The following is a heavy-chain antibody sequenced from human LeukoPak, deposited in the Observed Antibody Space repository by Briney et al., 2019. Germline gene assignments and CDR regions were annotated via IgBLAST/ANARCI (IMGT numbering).Heavy chain of an antibody. CDR1: GYTFTSHG. CDR2: ISTYNGDT. CDR3: AESLGQQLAPFDY. D-gene: IGHD6-13*01. V-gene: IGHV1-18*01. Sequence: GASVKVSCKASGYTFTSHGISWVRQAPGQGLEWMGWISTYNGDTNYAQMLQGRVTITADKSTSTAYMELSSLRSEDTDVYYCAESLGQQLAPFDYWGQGTLVTVSS. J-gene: IGHJ4*02.